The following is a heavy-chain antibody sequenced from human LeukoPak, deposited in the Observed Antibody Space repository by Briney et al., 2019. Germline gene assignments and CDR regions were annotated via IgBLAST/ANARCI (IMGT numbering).Heavy chain of an antibody. V-gene: IGHV1-24*01. D-gene: IGHD6-13*01. Sequence: EASVTVSYTVSGYTLTELSMHWVRQAPGKGLEWMGGFDPEDGETIYAQKFQGRVTMTEDTSTDTAYMELSSLRSEDTAVYYCATERREQQLVQGGFDYWGQGTLVTVSS. J-gene: IGHJ4*02. CDR2: FDPEDGET. CDR1: GYTLTELS. CDR3: ATERREQQLVQGGFDY.